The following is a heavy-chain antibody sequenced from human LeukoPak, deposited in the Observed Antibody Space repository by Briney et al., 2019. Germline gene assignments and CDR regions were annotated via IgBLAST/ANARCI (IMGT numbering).Heavy chain of an antibody. CDR1: GFTFDDYA. V-gene: IGHV3-9*03. Sequence: GGSLRLSCAASGFTFDDYAMHWVRQAPGEGLEWVSGISWNSGSIGHADSVKGRFTISRDNAKNSLYLQMNSLIAEDMALYYCARRSGDDAFDIWGQGTMVTVSS. D-gene: IGHD3-10*01. CDR2: ISWNSGSI. CDR3: ARRSGDDAFDI. J-gene: IGHJ3*02.